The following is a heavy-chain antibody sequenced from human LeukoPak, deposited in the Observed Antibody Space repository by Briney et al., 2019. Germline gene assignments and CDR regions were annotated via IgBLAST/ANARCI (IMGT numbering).Heavy chain of an antibody. CDR1: GFTFSTFA. V-gene: IGHV3-23*01. Sequence: PGGSLRLSCSASGFTFSTFAMTWVRQAPGKGLEWVSTITGRDGRTYYADSVKGRFTISRDNAKNSLYLQMNSLRAEDTAVYYCARDVRSGYYDSSGYPTGAFDIWGQGTMVTVSS. CDR3: ARDVRSGYYDSSGYPTGAFDI. J-gene: IGHJ3*02. CDR2: ITGRDGRT. D-gene: IGHD3-22*01.